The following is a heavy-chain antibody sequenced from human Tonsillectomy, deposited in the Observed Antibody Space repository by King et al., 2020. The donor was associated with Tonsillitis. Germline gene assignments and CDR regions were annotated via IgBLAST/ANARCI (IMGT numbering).Heavy chain of an antibody. V-gene: IGHV3-21*01. CDR3: ASDALVYSGIWYSYFDY. CDR2: ISSSSGYI. Sequence: VQLVESGGGLVKPGGSLRLSCAASEFTFSTFTMNWVRQAPGKGLEWVSSISSSSGYIYYADSVKGRFTISRDNAKSSLYLQMNSLRAEDTAVYYCASDALVYSGIWYSYFDYWGQGTLVTVSS. CDR1: EFTFSTFT. D-gene: IGHD6-13*01. J-gene: IGHJ4*02.